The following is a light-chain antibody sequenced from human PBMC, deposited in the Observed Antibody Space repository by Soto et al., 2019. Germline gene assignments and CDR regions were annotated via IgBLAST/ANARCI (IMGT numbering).Light chain of an antibody. CDR2: AAS. CDR1: QTISSH. Sequence: DIQMTQSPSSLSTFVGDRVTITCRASQTISSHLNWYQQKPGKAPKLLIFAASKLQSGVPSRFTGSGSGTDFTLTITALEPEEFATDYCQQNYNAPRTFGGGTKVEVK. V-gene: IGKV1-39*01. CDR3: QQNYNAPRT. J-gene: IGKJ4*01.